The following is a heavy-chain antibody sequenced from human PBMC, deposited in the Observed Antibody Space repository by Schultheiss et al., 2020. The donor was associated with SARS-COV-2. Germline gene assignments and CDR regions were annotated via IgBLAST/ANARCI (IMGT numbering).Heavy chain of an antibody. D-gene: IGHD1-14*01. CDR2: ISSDGKVK. Sequence: GGSLRLSCAVSGFTLRSYVMHWVRQAPGKGLEWVALISSDGKVKFYADSVRGRFTISRDTSNNTLYLQMDSLRVADAAVYYCTRDFQSEPPTEFDYWGQGTLVTVSS. CDR1: GFTLRSYV. V-gene: IGHV3-30*04. J-gene: IGHJ4*02. CDR3: TRDFQSEPPTEFDY.